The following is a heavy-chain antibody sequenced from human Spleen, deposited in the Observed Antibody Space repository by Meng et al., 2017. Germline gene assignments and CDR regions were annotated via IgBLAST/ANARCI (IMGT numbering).Heavy chain of an antibody. CDR3: ARTILTVTEHFDY. Sequence: LRLSCAISGDSVSSNSAAWNWIRQSPSRGLEWLGRTYYRSKWYNDYAVSVKSRITINTDTSKNQFSLQLNSVTPEDTAVYYCARTILTVTEHFDYWGQGTLVTVSS. J-gene: IGHJ4*02. D-gene: IGHD4-17*01. CDR2: TYYRSKWYN. CDR1: GDSVSSNSAA. V-gene: IGHV6-1*01.